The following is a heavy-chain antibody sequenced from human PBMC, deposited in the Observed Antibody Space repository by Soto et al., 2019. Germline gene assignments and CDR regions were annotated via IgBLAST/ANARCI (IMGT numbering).Heavy chain of an antibody. Sequence: GESLKISCKGSGYSFTSYWIGWVRQMPGKGLEWMGIIYPGDSDTRYSPSFQGQVTISADKSISTAYLQWSSLKASDTAMYYCARQRSSWYYYYGMDVWGQGTTVTVSS. V-gene: IGHV5-51*01. J-gene: IGHJ6*02. CDR2: IYPGDSDT. CDR3: ARQRSSWYYYYGMDV. D-gene: IGHD6-13*01. CDR1: GYSFTSYW.